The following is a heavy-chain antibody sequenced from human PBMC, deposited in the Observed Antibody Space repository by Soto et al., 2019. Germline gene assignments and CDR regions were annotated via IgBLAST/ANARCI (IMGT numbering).Heavy chain of an antibody. CDR1: GFTFSSYS. CDR2: ISSSSSTI. Sequence: GGSLRLSCAASGFTFSSYSMNWVRQAPGKGLEWVSYISSSSSTIYYADSVKGRFTISRDNAKNSLYLQMNSLRAEDTAVYYCAREFLTTVRGATSHYYYYMDVWGKGTTVTVSS. J-gene: IGHJ6*03. D-gene: IGHD3-10*01. CDR3: AREFLTTVRGATSHYYYYMDV. V-gene: IGHV3-48*01.